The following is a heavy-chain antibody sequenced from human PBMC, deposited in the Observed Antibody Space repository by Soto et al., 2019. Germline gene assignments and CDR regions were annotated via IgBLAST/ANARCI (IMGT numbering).Heavy chain of an antibody. CDR3: AGTMPGQDAFDI. CDR1: GFTFSSYA. D-gene: IGHD2-2*01. V-gene: IGHV3-30-3*01. CDR2: ISFDGSNK. Sequence: QVQLVESGGGVVQPGRSLRLSCAASGFTFSSYAMHWVRQAPGKGLEWVTLISFDGSNKYYADSVKGRFTISRDNSRNTLYLQMNSLRAEDTAVYYCAGTMPGQDAFDIWGQGTMVTVSS. J-gene: IGHJ3*02.